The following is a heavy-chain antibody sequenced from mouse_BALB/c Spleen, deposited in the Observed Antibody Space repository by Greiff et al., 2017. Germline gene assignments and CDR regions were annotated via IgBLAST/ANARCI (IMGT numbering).Heavy chain of an antibody. CDR2: ISSGGGST. CDR3: ARDYYGSSYFYYFDY. CDR1: GFAFSSYD. D-gene: IGHD1-1*01. V-gene: IGHV5-12-1*01. Sequence: EVQLVESGGGLVKPGGSLKLSCAASGFAFSSYDMSWVRQTPEKRLEWVAYISSGGGSTYYPDTVKGRFTISRDNAKNTLYLQMSSLKSEDTAMYYCARDYYGSSYFYYFDYWGQGTTLTVSS. J-gene: IGHJ2*01.